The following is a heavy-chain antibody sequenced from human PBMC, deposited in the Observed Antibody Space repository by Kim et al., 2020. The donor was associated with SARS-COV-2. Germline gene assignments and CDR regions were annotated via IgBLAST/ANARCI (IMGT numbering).Heavy chain of an antibody. Sequence: GGSLRLSCAASGFTFSSYAMSWVRQAPGKGLEWVSAISGSGGSTYYADSVKGRFTISRDNSKNTLYLQMNSLRAENTAVYYCAKDMVPLLWFGNLPNYYYYYGMDVWGQGTTVAVSS. CDR1: GFTFSSYA. D-gene: IGHD3-10*01. V-gene: IGHV3-23*01. CDR3: AKDMVPLLWFGNLPNYYYYYGMDV. J-gene: IGHJ6*02. CDR2: ISGSGGST.